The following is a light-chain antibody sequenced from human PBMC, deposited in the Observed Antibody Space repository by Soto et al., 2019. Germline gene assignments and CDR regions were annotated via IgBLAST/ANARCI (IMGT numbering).Light chain of an antibody. CDR2: AAS. Sequence: DIQMTQSPSSLSASVGDRVTITCRASQDISTYLAWYQQRPGKVPNVLIHAASTLPSGVPSRFSGSGSGTDFTLTISSLQPEDVATYYCQKYDSTPLTFGGGTKVEI. V-gene: IGKV1-27*01. J-gene: IGKJ4*01. CDR3: QKYDSTPLT. CDR1: QDISTY.